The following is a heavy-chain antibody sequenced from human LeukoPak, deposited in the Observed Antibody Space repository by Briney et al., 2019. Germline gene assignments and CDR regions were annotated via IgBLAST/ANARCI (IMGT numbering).Heavy chain of an antibody. V-gene: IGHV3-48*03. D-gene: IGHD4-17*01. Sequence: GGSLRLSCAASGFTFSSYEMNWVRQAPGKGLEWVSYISSSGSTIYYADSVKGRFTISRDNAKNSLYLQMNSLRAEDTAVYYCARGDTVTTWFVNYYGMDVWGQGTTVTVPS. CDR3: ARGDTVTTWFVNYYGMDV. CDR1: GFTFSSYE. J-gene: IGHJ6*02. CDR2: ISSSGSTI.